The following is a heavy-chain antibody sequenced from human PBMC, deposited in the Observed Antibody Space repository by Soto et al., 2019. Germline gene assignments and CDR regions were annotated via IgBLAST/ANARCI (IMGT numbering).Heavy chain of an antibody. J-gene: IGHJ5*02. CDR3: ARGLQYYDFWSGYFGWFAP. CDR2: IYYSGST. CDR1: GGSISSGDYY. V-gene: IGHV4-30-4*01. D-gene: IGHD3-3*01. Sequence: SETLSLTCTVSGGSISSGDYYWSWIRQPPGKGLEWIGYIYYSGSTYYNPSLKSRVTISVDTSKNQFSLKLSSVTAADTAVYYCARGLQYYDFWSGYFGWFAPWGQGTLVTVSS.